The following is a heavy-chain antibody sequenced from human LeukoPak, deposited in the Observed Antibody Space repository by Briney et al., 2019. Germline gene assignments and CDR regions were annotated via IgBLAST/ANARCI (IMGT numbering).Heavy chain of an antibody. Sequence: SGGSLRLSCAASGFTFDDYAMHWVRHAPGKGLESVSLISGDGGSTYYADSVKGRFTISRDNSKNSLYLQMNSLRTEDTALYYCAKDLAGGSFSSFDYWGQGTLVTVSS. V-gene: IGHV3-43*02. CDR1: GFTFDDYA. CDR2: ISGDGGST. CDR3: AKDLAGGSFSSFDY. J-gene: IGHJ4*02. D-gene: IGHD1-26*01.